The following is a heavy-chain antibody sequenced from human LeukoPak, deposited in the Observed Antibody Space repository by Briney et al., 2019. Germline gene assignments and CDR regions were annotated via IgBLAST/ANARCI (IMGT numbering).Heavy chain of an antibody. V-gene: IGHV1-2*02. J-gene: IGHJ4*02. Sequence: ASVRVSCKPSGYTFTGYYLHWVRQAPGQAPDWLGWMNPNTGATLYARKFQDRVTMSRDTSTSTGYMDLNSLTVDDTAVYYCARDRVGSGWPRPFYFEFWGQGTLVIVSS. D-gene: IGHD6-19*01. CDR1: GYTFTGYY. CDR2: MNPNTGAT. CDR3: ARDRVGSGWPRPFYFEF.